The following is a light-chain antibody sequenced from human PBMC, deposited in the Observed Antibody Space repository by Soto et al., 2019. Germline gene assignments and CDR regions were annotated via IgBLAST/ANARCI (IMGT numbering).Light chain of an antibody. CDR2: RNN. Sequence: QSVLTQPPSASGTPGQRVTISCSGSSSNIETNYVYWYQQLPGTAPKVLIYRNNHRPSRVPDRFSASKSGTSASLAISGLRSEDEADYYCAAWDGSLSGLVFGGGTKLTV. CDR3: AAWDGSLSGLV. CDR1: SSNIETNY. V-gene: IGLV1-47*01. J-gene: IGLJ3*02.